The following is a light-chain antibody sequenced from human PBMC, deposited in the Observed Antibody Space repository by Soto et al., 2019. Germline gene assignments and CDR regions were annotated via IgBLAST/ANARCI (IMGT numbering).Light chain of an antibody. J-gene: IGLJ2*01. CDR1: SSDVGGYNS. Sequence: QSALTQPASVSGSPGQSITISCTGTSSDVGGYNSVSWYQQHPGKAPKLMIYDVSYRPSGVSNRFSGSKSGNTASLAISGLQAEDDTDYYFSSYTSSSTPVVFGGGTKLTVL. CDR2: DVS. V-gene: IGLV2-14*01. CDR3: SSYTSSSTPVV.